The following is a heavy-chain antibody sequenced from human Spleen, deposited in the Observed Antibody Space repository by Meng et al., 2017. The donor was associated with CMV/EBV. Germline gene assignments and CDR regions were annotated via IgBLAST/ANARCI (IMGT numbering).Heavy chain of an antibody. CDR1: GGSISSSSYY. Sequence: GSLSLTCAVSGGSISSSSYYWGGIRQPPGKGLEWIGSIYYSGSTYYNPSLKSRVTISVDTSTNQFSLKLSSVTAADTAVYYCAGGDGCGSTSGYYRVWVDPWGQGTLVTVSS. D-gene: IGHD2-2*01. CDR2: IYYSGST. J-gene: IGHJ5*02. V-gene: IGHV4-39*01. CDR3: AGGDGCGSTSGYYRVWVDP.